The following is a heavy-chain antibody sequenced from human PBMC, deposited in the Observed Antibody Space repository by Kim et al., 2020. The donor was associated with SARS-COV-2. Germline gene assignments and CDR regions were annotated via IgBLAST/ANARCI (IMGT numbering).Heavy chain of an antibody. CDR3: AKDGPGNLGSFYFYGMDV. CDR2: ISYDGSRD. J-gene: IGHJ6*01. Sequence: GGSLRLSCAASGFDFNNFGMHWVRQAPGKGLEWVAVISYDGSRDYYGDSVRGRFTISKDTSKKMLYLEMNSLRGEDTAVYYCAKDGPGNLGSFYFYGMDV. V-gene: IGHV3-30*18. CDR1: GFDFNNFG. D-gene: IGHD3-10*01.